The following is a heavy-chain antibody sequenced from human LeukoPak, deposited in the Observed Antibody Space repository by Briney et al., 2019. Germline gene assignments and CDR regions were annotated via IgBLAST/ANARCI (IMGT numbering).Heavy chain of an antibody. CDR3: ARVAARPHYYYYYMDV. CDR1: GGSISSYY. V-gene: IGHV4-59*08. Sequence: SETLSLTCTVSGGSISSYYWSWIRQPPGKGLEWIGYIYYSGSTNYNPSLKSRVTISVDTSKNQFSLKLSSVTAADTAVYYCARVAARPHYYYYYMDVWGKGTTVTVSS. CDR2: IYYSGST. D-gene: IGHD6-6*01. J-gene: IGHJ6*03.